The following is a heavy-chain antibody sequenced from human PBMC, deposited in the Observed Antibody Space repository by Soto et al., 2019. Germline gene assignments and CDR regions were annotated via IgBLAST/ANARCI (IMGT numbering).Heavy chain of an antibody. Sequence: PSETLSLTCAVSGGSISSGGYSWSWIRQPPGKGLEWIGYIYHSGSTYYNPSLKSRVTISVDRSKNQFSLKLSSVTAADTAVYYCARGAPVFIQHWGQCTLVTVSS. V-gene: IGHV4-30-2*01. J-gene: IGHJ1*01. CDR1: GGSISSGGYS. CDR2: IYHSGST. D-gene: IGHD3-10*01. CDR3: ARGAPVFIQH.